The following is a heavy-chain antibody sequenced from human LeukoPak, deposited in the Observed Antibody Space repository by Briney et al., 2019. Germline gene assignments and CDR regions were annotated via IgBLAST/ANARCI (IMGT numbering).Heavy chain of an antibody. CDR3: ARVPSSSWYPFDY. J-gene: IGHJ4*02. CDR2: IYYSGST. V-gene: IGHV4-59*01. CDR1: GGSISSYY. Sequence: PSETLSLTCTGSGGSISSYYWSWIRQPPGKGLEWIGYIYYSGSTNYNPSLKSRDTISVDTSKNQFSLKLSSVTAADTAVYYCARVPSSSWYPFDYWGQGTLVTVSS. D-gene: IGHD6-13*01.